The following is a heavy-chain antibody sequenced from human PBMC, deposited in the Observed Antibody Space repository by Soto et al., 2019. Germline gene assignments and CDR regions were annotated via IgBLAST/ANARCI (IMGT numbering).Heavy chain of an antibody. CDR1: SFSIISGVYY. J-gene: IGHJ3*02. CDR3: ARERTTYYYGSGSYPPDAFDI. V-gene: IGHV4-31*03. CDR2: IYYSGST. Sequence: TLSLTCTLASFSIISGVYYWIWIGKPPGKGLEWIGYIYYSGSTYYNPSLKSRVTISVDTSKNQFSLKLSSVTAADTAVYYCARERTTYYYGSGSYPPDAFDIWGQGTMVT. D-gene: IGHD3-10*01.